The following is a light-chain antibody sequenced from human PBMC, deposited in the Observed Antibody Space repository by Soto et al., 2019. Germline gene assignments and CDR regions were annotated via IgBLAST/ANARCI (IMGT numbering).Light chain of an antibody. Sequence: QSALTQPPSASGSPGQSVTISCTGTSSDVGGYNYVSWYQQHPGKAHKLMIYAVSKRPSGVPDRFSGSKSGNTASLTVSGLQAEDEADYYCSSHAGSKRVFGTGTKVTVL. CDR1: SSDVGGYNY. J-gene: IGLJ1*01. CDR2: AVS. V-gene: IGLV2-8*01. CDR3: SSHAGSKRV.